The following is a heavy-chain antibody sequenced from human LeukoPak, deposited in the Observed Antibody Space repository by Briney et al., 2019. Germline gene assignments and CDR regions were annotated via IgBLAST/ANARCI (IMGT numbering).Heavy chain of an antibody. CDR2: IAGDSGST. D-gene: IGHD3-22*01. V-gene: IGHV3-23*01. J-gene: IGHJ4*02. CDR1: EFTFSTYV. CDR3: AKDQIVVVTAPFDY. Sequence: GGSLRLSCAASEFTFSTYVMSWVRQAPGRGLEWVSAIAGDSGSTYHADSVKGRFTISRDNSKNTLYLQMNSLRAEDTAVYYCAKDQIVVVTAPFDYWGQGTLVTVSS.